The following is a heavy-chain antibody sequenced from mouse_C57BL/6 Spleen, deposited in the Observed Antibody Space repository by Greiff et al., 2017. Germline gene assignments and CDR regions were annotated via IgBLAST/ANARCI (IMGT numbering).Heavy chain of an antibody. CDR3: ARVPHYYGSSYADY. V-gene: IGHV3-6*01. CDR1: GYSITSGYY. J-gene: IGHJ2*01. D-gene: IGHD1-1*01. CDR2: ISYDGSN. Sequence: EVKLEESGPGLVKPCQSLSLTCSVTGYSITSGYYWNWIRQFPGNKLEWMGYISYDGSNNYNPSLKNRISITRDTSKNQFFLKLNSVTTEDTATYYCARVPHYYGSSYADYWGQGTTLTVSS.